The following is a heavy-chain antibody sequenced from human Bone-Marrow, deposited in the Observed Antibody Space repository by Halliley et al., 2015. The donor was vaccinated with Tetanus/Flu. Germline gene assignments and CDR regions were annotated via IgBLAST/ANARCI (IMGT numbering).Heavy chain of an antibody. V-gene: IGHV4-31*02. D-gene: IGHD6-19*01. CDR3: AKGGGYSSGGRYYFDS. J-gene: IGHJ4*02. Sequence: IGFIYYRGPPNLNPSLKSRVSISVGTSQNQFSLKLTSVTAADTAVYYCAKGGGYSSGGRYYFDSWGQGTLVTVSS. CDR2: IYYRGPP.